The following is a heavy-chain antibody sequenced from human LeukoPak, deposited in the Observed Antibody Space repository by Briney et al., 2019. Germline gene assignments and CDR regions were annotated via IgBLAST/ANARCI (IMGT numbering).Heavy chain of an antibody. J-gene: IGHJ4*02. D-gene: IGHD3-3*01. CDR2: VHLDGRT. CDR3: AREGGFYRPLDY. CDR1: GGSITTTNW. Sequence: SETLSLTCGASGGSITTTNWWTWVRQPPGKGLEWIGEVHLDGRTNYNPSLESRLTISVDLSENHISLRLTSVTAADTAVYYCAREGGFYRPLDYSGQGTLVTVSS. V-gene: IGHV4-4*02.